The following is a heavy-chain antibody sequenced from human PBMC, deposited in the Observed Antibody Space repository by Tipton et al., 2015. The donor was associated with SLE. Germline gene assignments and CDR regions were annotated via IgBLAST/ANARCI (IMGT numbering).Heavy chain of an antibody. CDR1: GGSISGDY. J-gene: IGHJ6*03. Sequence: TLSLTCTVSGGSISGDYWTWIRQPPGKGLEWIGTIYDRGSITYDPSLKSRVTISVDTSKNQFSLRLTSVTAADTAIYYCARTVSGDRDYYYYYYMDVWGTGTTVTVSS. CDR2: IYDRGSI. V-gene: IGHV4-59*01. D-gene: IGHD5-12*01. CDR3: ARTVSGDRDYYYYYYMDV.